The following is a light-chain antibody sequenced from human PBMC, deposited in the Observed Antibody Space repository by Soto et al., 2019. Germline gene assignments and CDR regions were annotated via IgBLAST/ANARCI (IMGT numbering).Light chain of an antibody. CDR3: QKYNSAPLT. Sequence: DIPMTQSPSSLSASVGYRVTITCRASQGISNYLAWYQQKPGKVPKLRIYAASTLQSGVPSRFTGSGSGTVFTLTISSLQPEDVATYYCQKYNSAPLTFGGGTKVEIK. CDR1: QGISNY. CDR2: AAS. V-gene: IGKV1-27*01. J-gene: IGKJ4*01.